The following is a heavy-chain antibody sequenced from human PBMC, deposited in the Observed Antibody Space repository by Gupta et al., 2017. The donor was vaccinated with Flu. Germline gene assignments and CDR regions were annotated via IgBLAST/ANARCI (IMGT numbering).Heavy chain of an antibody. Sequence: KGLEWVSGMSGRGDATLYADSAKGHFTISRDNSKNTLYLQMNGLRVEDTAVYYCARESGRIIQYLDWLNWFDNWGQGALVTVSS. D-gene: IGHD3-9*01. CDR2: MSGRGDAT. J-gene: IGHJ5*02. V-gene: IGHV3-23*01. CDR3: ARESGRIIQYLDWLNWFDN.